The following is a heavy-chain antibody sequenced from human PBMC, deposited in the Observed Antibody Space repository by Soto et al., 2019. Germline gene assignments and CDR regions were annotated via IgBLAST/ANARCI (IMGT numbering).Heavy chain of an antibody. D-gene: IGHD3-16*01. CDR1: GFSVSGSY. Sequence: VHLMESGGGLVQSGGSLRLSCAASGFSVSGSYMSWGRQAPGKGLEWVSSIFGDGSTFYADSVKGRFTISRDTSKSTLYRQMNNLRVEDTAIYGCARDTLGGDYDYWHGGQGILVTVSS. V-gene: IGHV3-66*01. J-gene: IGHJ4*02. CDR3: ARDTLGGDYDYWH. CDR2: IFGDGST.